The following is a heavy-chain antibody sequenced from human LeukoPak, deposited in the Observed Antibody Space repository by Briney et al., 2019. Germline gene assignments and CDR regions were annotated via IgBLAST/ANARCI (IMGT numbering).Heavy chain of an antibody. Sequence: ASVKVSCKASGYTFTSYDINWVRQATGQGHEWMGWMNPNSGNTGYSQKFQGRGTITRNTSISTAYMELSSLRSEDTAVYYCARGVIVVVPAANSKTSWFDPWGQGTLVTVSS. V-gene: IGHV1-8*03. CDR3: ARGVIVVVPAANSKTSWFDP. CDR1: GYTFTSYD. D-gene: IGHD2-2*01. CDR2: MNPNSGNT. J-gene: IGHJ5*02.